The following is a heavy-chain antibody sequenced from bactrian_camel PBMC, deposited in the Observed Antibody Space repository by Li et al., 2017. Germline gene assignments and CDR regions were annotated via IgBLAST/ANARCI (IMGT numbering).Heavy chain of an antibody. CDR3: ASKLPFECYAEPWGTGFVY. D-gene: IGHD3*01. J-gene: IGHJ6*01. V-gene: IGHV3S40*01. CDR2: INSGADRV. CDR1: GFTFSSND. Sequence: VQLVESGGGLVQPGGSLRLSCAASGFTFSSNDMTWVRQAPGKGLEWVSSINSGADRVYYGDPVKGRFTITKDNAKNTLYLSMNRLQPEDTAMYYCASKLPFECYAEPWGTGFVYWGQGTQVTVS.